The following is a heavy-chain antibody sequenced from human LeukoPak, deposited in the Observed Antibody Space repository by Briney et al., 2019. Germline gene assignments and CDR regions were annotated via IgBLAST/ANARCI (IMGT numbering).Heavy chain of an antibody. Sequence: PGGSLRLSCAASGFTFSSYWMSWVRQAPGKGLEWVANIKQDGSEKYYVDFVKGRFTISRDNAKNSLYLQMNSLRAEDTAVYYCARDFKALARWDFAYWGQEPWSPSPQ. J-gene: IGHJ4*01. V-gene: IGHV3-7*01. D-gene: IGHD3-3*02. CDR3: ARDFKALARWDFAY. CDR1: GFTFSSYW. CDR2: IKQDGSEK.